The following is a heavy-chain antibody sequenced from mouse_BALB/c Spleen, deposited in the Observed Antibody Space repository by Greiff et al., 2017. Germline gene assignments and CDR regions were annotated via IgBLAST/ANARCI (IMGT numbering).Heavy chain of an antibody. D-gene: IGHD2-4*01. J-gene: IGHJ3*01. V-gene: IGHV1-7*01. Sequence: QVQLQQSGAELAKPGASVKMSCKASGYTFTSYWMHWVKQRPGQGLEWIGYINPSTGYTEYNQKFKDKATLTADKSSSTAYMQLSSLTSEDSAVYYCATGLAWFAYWGQGTLVTVSA. CDR1: GYTFTSYW. CDR3: ATGLAWFAY. CDR2: INPSTGYT.